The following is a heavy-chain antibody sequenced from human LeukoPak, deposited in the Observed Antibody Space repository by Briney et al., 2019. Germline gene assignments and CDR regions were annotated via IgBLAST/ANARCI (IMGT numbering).Heavy chain of an antibody. CDR2: ISYDGSNK. D-gene: IGHD6-19*01. V-gene: IGHV3-30*18. J-gene: IGHJ4*02. CDR1: GFTFSSYG. CDR3: AKIGSSGSAFDY. Sequence: GGSLRLSCAASGFTFSSYGMHWVRQAPGKGLEWVAVISYDGSNKYYADSVKGRFTISRDNSKNTLYLQMNSLRAEDTAVYYSAKIGSSGSAFDYWGQGTLVTVSS.